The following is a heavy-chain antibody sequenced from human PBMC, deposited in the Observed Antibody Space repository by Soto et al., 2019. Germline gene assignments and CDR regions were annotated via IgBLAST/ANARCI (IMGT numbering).Heavy chain of an antibody. CDR3: ARVAYGEWGVYDY. V-gene: IGHV3-74*01. J-gene: IGHJ4*02. CDR1: GFTFSGYW. CDR2: INRDESTI. D-gene: IGHD4-17*01. Sequence: EVQLVESGGGLVQPGGSLRLSCAASGFTFSGYWIHWVRQAPGKGLVWVSRINRDESTITYADSVKGRFSISRDNAKNPVYLQMNSLRAEDTAVYYCARVAYGEWGVYDYWGQGTLVSVSS.